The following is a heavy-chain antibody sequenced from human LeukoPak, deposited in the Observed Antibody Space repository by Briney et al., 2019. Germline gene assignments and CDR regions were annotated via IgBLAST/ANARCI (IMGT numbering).Heavy chain of an antibody. V-gene: IGHV4-59*08. CDR2: IYYSGST. CDR1: GGSISSYY. Sequence: SETLSLTCTVSGGSISSYYWSWIRQPPGKGLEWIGYIYYSGSTNYNPSLKSRVTTSVDTSKNQFSLKLSSVTAADTAVYYCARSYCSGGSCYYYFDYWGQGTLVTVSS. D-gene: IGHD2-15*01. CDR3: ARSYCSGGSCYYYFDY. J-gene: IGHJ4*02.